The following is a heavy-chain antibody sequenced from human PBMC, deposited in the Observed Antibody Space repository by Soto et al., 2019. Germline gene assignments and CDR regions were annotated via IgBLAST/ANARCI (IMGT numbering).Heavy chain of an antibody. CDR3: AKYQSMVRGTDYGYFDY. D-gene: IGHD3-10*01. CDR1: GFTFSSYG. J-gene: IGHJ4*02. CDR2: ISYDGSNK. V-gene: IGHV3-30*18. Sequence: VGSLRLSCAASGFTFSSYGMHWVRQAPGKGLEWVAVISYDGSNKYYADSVKGRFTISRDNSKNTLYLQMNSLRAEDTAVYYCAKYQSMVRGTDYGYFDYWGQGTLVTVSS.